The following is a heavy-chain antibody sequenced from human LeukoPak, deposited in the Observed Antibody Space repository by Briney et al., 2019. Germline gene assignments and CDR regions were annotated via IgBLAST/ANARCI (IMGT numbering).Heavy chain of an antibody. CDR3: ARARRCGLNDDYGACFDS. D-gene: IGHD4-17*01. V-gene: IGHV3-53*01. CDR2: IYTAGNT. Sequence: GGSLRLSCAASGFTVGSNHVSWLRLAPGKGLEWVSIIYTAGNTYYADSVKGRFTISRDNSKNTLDLQMNSLRAEDTAVYYCARARRCGLNDDYGACFDSWGQGTLVTVPS. J-gene: IGHJ4*02. CDR1: GFTVGSNH.